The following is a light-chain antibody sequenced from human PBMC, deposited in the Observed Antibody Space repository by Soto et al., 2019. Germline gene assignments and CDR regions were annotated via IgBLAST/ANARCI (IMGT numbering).Light chain of an antibody. CDR3: ISYTTISTYV. Sequence: QSVLTQPASVSGSPGQSIAISCTGTSSDVGSYNYVSWYQHHPGKAPKVMIYDVSSRPSGVSNRFSGSKSGNTASLTISGLQAEDEADYYCISYTTISTYVFGTGTKLTV. J-gene: IGLJ1*01. V-gene: IGLV2-14*03. CDR1: SSDVGSYNY. CDR2: DVS.